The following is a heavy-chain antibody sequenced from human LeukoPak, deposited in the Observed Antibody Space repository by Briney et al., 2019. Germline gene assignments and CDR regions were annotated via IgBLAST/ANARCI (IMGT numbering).Heavy chain of an antibody. J-gene: IGHJ4*02. Sequence: SETLSLTCTVSGGSISSYYWSWIRQPPGKGLEWNGYIYYSGSTNYNPSLKSRVTISVDTSKNQFSLKLSSVTAADTAVYYCARLDYGDYVVNWGQGTLVTVSS. D-gene: IGHD4-17*01. CDR3: ARLDYGDYVVN. V-gene: IGHV4-59*08. CDR2: IYYSGST. CDR1: GGSISSYY.